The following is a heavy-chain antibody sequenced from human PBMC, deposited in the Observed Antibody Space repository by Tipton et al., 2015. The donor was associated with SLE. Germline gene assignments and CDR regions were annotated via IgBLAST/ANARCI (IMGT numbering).Heavy chain of an antibody. J-gene: IGHJ6*02. D-gene: IGHD3-9*01. Sequence: TLSLTCAVSGYSISSDNYWGWIRQPPGKGLEWIGSIYRSGSTYYNPSLKTRVTISVDTSKNQFSLKLSSVTAADTAVYYCAREDDRVVYYGMDVWGQGTMVTVSS. CDR1: GYSISSDNY. CDR2: IYRSGST. V-gene: IGHV4-38-2*02. CDR3: AREDDRVVYYGMDV.